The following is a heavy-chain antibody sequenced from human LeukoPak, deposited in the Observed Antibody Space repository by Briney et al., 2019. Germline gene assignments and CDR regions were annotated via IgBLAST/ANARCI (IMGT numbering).Heavy chain of an antibody. CDR1: GFSLSTSGTC. CDR2: IDWDDDK. CDR3: ARTLYDFWSGYGYYFDY. J-gene: IGHJ4*02. D-gene: IGHD3-3*01. V-gene: IGHV2-70*11. Sequence: SGPTLVNPTQTLTLTCTFSGFSLSTSGTCVSWIRQPPGKALEWLARIDWDDDKYYSTSLKTRLTISKDTSKNQVVLTMTNMDPVDTATYYCARTLYDFWSGYGYYFDYWGQGTLVTVSS.